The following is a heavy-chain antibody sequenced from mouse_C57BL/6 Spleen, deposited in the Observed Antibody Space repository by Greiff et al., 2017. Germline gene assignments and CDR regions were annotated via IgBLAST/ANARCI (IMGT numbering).Heavy chain of an antibody. Sequence: VQLMESGPELVKPGASVKISCKASGYAFSSSWMNWVKQRPGKGLEWIGRIYPGDGDTNYNGKFKGKATLTADKSSSTAYMQLSSLTSDDSAVYFCARSATDYWGQGTTLTVSS. CDR2: IYPGDGDT. D-gene: IGHD6-1*01. CDR3: ARSATDY. V-gene: IGHV1-82*01. J-gene: IGHJ2*01. CDR1: GYAFSSSW.